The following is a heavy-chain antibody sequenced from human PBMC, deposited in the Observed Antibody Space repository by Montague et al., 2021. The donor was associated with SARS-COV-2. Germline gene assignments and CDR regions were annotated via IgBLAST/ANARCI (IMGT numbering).Heavy chain of an antibody. D-gene: IGHD1-26*01. Sequence: SLSLSCSASGFTFTDYTMNWVRQVPGKGLEWVSGINWNGGDTGYADSVKGRFTISRDNAKNSLYLQMNSLRDEDTAFYYCARVKVGATIDYWGQGTLVTVPS. CDR2: INWNGGDT. J-gene: IGHJ4*02. CDR3: ARVKVGATIDY. CDR1: GFTFTDYT. V-gene: IGHV3-20*04.